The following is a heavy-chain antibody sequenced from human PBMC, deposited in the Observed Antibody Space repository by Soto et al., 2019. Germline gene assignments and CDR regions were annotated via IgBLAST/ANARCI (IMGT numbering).Heavy chain of an antibody. CDR3: ASDPWDY. V-gene: IGHV3-66*01. CDR1: GFSVTANY. Sequence: WGSLRLSFAASGFSVTANYMIWVRQAPGKVLEFVSVILTNCGTXXXXXXXXXXXXSXYNXXNTXXXXXXXXXXEDTAVYHCASDPWDYWGQGTLVTVSS. CDR2: ILTNCGT. J-gene: IGHJ4*02.